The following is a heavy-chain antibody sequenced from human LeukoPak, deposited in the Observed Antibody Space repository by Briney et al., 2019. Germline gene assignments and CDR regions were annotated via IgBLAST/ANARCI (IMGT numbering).Heavy chain of an antibody. CDR2: ISSSSSYI. Sequence: PGGSLRLSCAASGFTFSSYSMNWVRQAPGKGLEWVSSISSSSSYIYYADSVKGRFTISRDNAKNSLYLQMNSLRAEDTAVYYCARDTTNYDSSGLDYWGQGTLVTVSS. CDR1: GFTFSSYS. D-gene: IGHD3-22*01. V-gene: IGHV3-21*01. CDR3: ARDTTNYDSSGLDY. J-gene: IGHJ4*02.